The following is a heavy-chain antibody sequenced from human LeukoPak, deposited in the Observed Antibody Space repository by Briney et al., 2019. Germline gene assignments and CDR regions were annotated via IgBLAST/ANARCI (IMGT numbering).Heavy chain of an antibody. CDR2: IYHSGST. CDR3: ARANDYGDPLPRYMDV. CDR1: GGSISSSNW. D-gene: IGHD4-17*01. J-gene: IGHJ6*03. V-gene: IGHV4-4*02. Sequence: PSETLSPTCAVSGGSISSSNWWSWVRQPPGKGLEWIGEIYHSGSTNYNPSLKSRVTISVDKSKNQFSLKLSSVTAADTAVYYCARANDYGDPLPRYMDVWGKGTTVTVSS.